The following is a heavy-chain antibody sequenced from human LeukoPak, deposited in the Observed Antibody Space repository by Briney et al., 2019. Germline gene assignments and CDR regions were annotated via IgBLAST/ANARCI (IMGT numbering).Heavy chain of an antibody. CDR3: AKIQYGSGPGDY. CDR1: GFTFSSYA. CDR2: ISYDGSNK. D-gene: IGHD3-10*01. J-gene: IGHJ4*02. Sequence: GGSLRLSCAASGFTFSSYAMHWVRQAPGKGLEWVAVISYDGSNKYYADSVKGRFTISRDNSKNTLYLQMNSLRAEDTAVYYCAKIQYGSGPGDYWGQGTLVTVSS. V-gene: IGHV3-30-3*02.